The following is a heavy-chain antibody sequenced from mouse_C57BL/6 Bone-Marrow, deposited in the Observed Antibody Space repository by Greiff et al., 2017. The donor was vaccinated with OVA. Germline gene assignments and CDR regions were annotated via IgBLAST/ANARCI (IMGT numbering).Heavy chain of an antibody. CDR1: GYTFTDYY. V-gene: IGHV1-26*01. CDR2: INPNNGGT. J-gene: IGHJ4*01. Sequence: EVQRQQSGPELVKPGASVKISCKASGYTFTDYYMNWVKQSHGKSLEWIGDINPNNGGTSYNQKFKGKATLTVDQSSSTAYMELRSLTSEDSAVYDCEGYGNFPYDMDYWGQGTSVSVSS. D-gene: IGHD2-1*01. CDR3: EGYGNFPYDMDY.